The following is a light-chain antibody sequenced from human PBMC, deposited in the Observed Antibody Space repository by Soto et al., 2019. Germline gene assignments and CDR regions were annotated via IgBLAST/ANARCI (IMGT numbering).Light chain of an antibody. CDR3: QQYNNSWT. J-gene: IGKJ1*01. CDR2: KAS. Sequence: DIQMTQSPSTLSASVGDRVTITCRASQRIRVWLAWFQQKPGNAPKLLIYKASTLESGVPSRFSDSGSGTEFTLTSSSLQPDDSATYYCQQYNNSWTFVQRTQVQI. V-gene: IGKV1-5*03. CDR1: QRIRVW.